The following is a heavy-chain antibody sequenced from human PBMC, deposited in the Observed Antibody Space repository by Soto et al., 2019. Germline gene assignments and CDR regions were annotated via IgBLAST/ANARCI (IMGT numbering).Heavy chain of an antibody. Sequence: QVQLQESGPGLVKPSETLSLTCTVSGGSFKSGSYSWSWIRQPPGKGLEWIGYVYHTGRTSYNPSLKSRVSISMDPSKTQFSLYLDSVTAADTAVYFCARDFAYFDSWGQGTLVTVSS. J-gene: IGHJ4*02. D-gene: IGHD3-3*01. CDR2: VYHTGRT. CDR1: GGSFKSGSYS. CDR3: ARDFAYFDS. V-gene: IGHV4-61*01.